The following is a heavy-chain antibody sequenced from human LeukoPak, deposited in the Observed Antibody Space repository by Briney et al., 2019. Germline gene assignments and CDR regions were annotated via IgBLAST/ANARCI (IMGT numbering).Heavy chain of an antibody. D-gene: IGHD6-13*01. CDR3: ARVGNPGNSSSWYVTWYFDL. Sequence: GASVKVSCKASGYTFTGYYKHWVRQAPGQGLEWMGWINPNSGGTNYAQKFQGRVTMTRDTSISTAYMELSRLRSDDTAVYYCARVGNPGNSSSWYVTWYFDLWGRGTLVTVSS. J-gene: IGHJ2*01. V-gene: IGHV1-2*02. CDR2: INPNSGGT. CDR1: GYTFTGYY.